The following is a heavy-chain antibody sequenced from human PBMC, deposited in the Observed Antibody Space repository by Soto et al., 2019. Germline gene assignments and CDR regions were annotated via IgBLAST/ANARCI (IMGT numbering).Heavy chain of an antibody. CDR3: ARVATAITYDF. J-gene: IGHJ4*02. CDR1: GFSLSTTA. Sequence: HPGWSMRLSCSSSGFSLSTTAMHGVRQDPGKGLEWVASISNDGRRKYYADFVKGRFTISRDTANNILYLEMNSLRAEDTSLYYCARVATAITYDFWGQGTQVTVYS. CDR2: ISNDGRRK. V-gene: IGHV3-30*04.